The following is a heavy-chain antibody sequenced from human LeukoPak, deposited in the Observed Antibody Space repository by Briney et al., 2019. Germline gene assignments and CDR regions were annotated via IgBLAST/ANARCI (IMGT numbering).Heavy chain of an antibody. J-gene: IGHJ4*02. CDR2: IRYDGNNK. CDR3: AKDRWGAVASFDY. V-gene: IGHV3-30*02. Sequence: GGSLRLSCAASGFPFSDYVMHWVRQAPGKGLEGVAVIRYDGNNKYYADSVKGRFTISRDNSKNMLYLQVNSLGTEDTAVYYCAKDRWGAVASFDYWGQGTLVTGSS. D-gene: IGHD6-19*01. CDR1: GFPFSDYV.